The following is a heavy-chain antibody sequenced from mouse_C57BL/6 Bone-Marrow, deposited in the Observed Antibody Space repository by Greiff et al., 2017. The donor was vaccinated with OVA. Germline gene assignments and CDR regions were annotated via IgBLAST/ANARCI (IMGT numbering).Heavy chain of an antibody. V-gene: IGHV5-4*01. CDR2: ISDGGSYT. CDR1: GFTFSSYA. J-gene: IGHJ2*01. D-gene: IGHD2-12*01. CDR3: ARIYSYYYFDY. Sequence: EVQGVESGGGLVKPGGSLKLSCAASGFTFSSYAMSWVRQTPEKRLEWVATISDGGSYTYYPDNVKGRFTISRDNAKNNLYLQMSHLKSEDTAMYYCARIYSYYYFDYWGQGTTLTVSS.